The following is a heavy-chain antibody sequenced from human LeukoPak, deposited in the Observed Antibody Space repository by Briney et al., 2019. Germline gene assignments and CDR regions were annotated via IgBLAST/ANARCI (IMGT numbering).Heavy chain of an antibody. CDR2: ISWNSGSI. Sequence: GGSLRLSCAASGFSFDDYAMHWVRQAPGKGLEWVSGISWNSGSIGYAASVKGRFTISRVNAKNSLFLQMNSLRAEDTALYYCAKGVGSSGWYYFDYWGQGTLVTVSS. D-gene: IGHD6-19*01. CDR1: GFSFDDYA. V-gene: IGHV3-9*01. CDR3: AKGVGSSGWYYFDY. J-gene: IGHJ4*02.